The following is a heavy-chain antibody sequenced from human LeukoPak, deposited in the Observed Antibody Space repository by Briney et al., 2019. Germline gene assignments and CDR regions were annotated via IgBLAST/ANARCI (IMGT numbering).Heavy chain of an antibody. J-gene: IGHJ4*02. Sequence: PGGSLRLSCAASGFTFSSYGMHWVRQAPGKGLEWVAVISYDGSNKYYADSVKGRFTISRDNSKNTLYLQMNSLRAEDTAVYYCARPYGYYYDSSGYFDYWGQGTLVTVSS. CDR1: GFTFSSYG. CDR2: ISYDGSNK. D-gene: IGHD3-22*01. V-gene: IGHV3-30*19. CDR3: ARPYGYYYDSSGYFDY.